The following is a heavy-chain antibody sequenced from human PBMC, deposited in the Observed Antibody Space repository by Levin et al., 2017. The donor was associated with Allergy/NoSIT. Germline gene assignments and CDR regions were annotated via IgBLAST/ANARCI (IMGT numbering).Heavy chain of an antibody. CDR1: GINFWSSA. CDR2: INNGGGGSDT. CDR3: AHRGLDSTNWKAPGFDY. Sequence: GGSLRLSCVASGINFWSSAMSWVRQAPGKGLEWVSTINNGGGGSDTHYADSVKGRFTISRDISKNTLYLEMNSLRDEDTAVYYCAHRGLDSTNWKAPGFDYWGQGTLVTVSS. V-gene: IGHV3-23*01. J-gene: IGHJ4*02. D-gene: IGHD2-2*01.